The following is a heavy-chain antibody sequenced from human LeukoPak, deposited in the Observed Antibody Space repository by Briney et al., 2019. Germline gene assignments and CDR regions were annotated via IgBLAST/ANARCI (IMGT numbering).Heavy chain of an antibody. CDR3: ARGVVATGRVSGYYYF. V-gene: IGHV3-21*01. CDR2: ISSSSSYI. CDR1: GFTFSSYS. Sequence: NPGGSLRLSCAASGFTFSSYSMNWVRQAPGKGLEWVSSISSSSSYIYYADSVKGRFTISRDNAKNSLYLQMNSLRAEDTAVYYCARGVVATGRVSGYYYFWGQGTLVTVSS. D-gene: IGHD3-22*01. J-gene: IGHJ4*02.